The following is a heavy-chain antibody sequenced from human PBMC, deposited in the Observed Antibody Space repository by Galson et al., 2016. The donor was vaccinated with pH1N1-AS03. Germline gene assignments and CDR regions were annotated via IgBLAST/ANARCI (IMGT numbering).Heavy chain of an antibody. CDR2: FHPGDSDT. CDR1: GYRFSTYY. CDR3: ARHSQCTRGTCDSSYFYALDV. Sequence: QSGAEVKKPGESLNISCQGSGYRFSTYYIAWVRQMPGKGLEWMGIFHPGDSDTKYHPSSQGLVTMSADKSTTTAYLHWSSLKASDTAIYYCARHSQCTRGTCDSSYFYALDVWGRGTAVTVS. J-gene: IGHJ6*02. D-gene: IGHD6-19*01. V-gene: IGHV5-51*01.